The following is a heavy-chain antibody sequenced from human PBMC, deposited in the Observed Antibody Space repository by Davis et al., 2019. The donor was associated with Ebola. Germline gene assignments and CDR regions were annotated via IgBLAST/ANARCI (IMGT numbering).Heavy chain of an antibody. J-gene: IGHJ4*02. V-gene: IGHV4-59*01. CDR3: ASSDVYSRFDY. Sequence: SETLSLTCNVSGGSMTSYYWSWIRQPPGKGLEWIGNMFFMGSTTYNPSLKSRVTISRDTSKNQFSLKLSSVTAADTAVYYCASSDVYSRFDYWGQGALVTVSS. CDR2: MFFMGST. CDR1: GGSMTSYY. D-gene: IGHD5-24*01.